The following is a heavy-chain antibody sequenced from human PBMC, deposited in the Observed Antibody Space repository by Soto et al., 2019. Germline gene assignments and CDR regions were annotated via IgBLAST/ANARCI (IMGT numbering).Heavy chain of an antibody. CDR2: ISSSGSTI. CDR1: GFTFSSYE. CDR3: ASKGGGHSSSYYYYYGMDV. Sequence: GGSLRLSCAASGFTFSSYEMNWVRQAPGKGLEWVSYISSSGSTIYYADSVKGRFTISRDNAKNSLYLQMNSLRAEDTAVYYCASKGGGHSSSYYYYYGMDVWGQGTTVTVSS. V-gene: IGHV3-48*03. J-gene: IGHJ6*02. D-gene: IGHD6-6*01.